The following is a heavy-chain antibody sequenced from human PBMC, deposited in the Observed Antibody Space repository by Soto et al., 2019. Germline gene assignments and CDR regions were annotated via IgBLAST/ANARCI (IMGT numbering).Heavy chain of an antibody. D-gene: IGHD2-2*01. V-gene: IGHV1-69*13. CDR1: GGTFSSYA. J-gene: IGHJ6*02. CDR3: ARSPRIVVVPAAPYYYGMDV. Sequence: SVKVSCKASGGTFSSYAISWVRQAPGQGLEWLGGIIPIFGTANYAQKFQGRVTITADESTSTAYMELSSLRSEDTAVYYCARSPRIVVVPAAPYYYGMDVWGQGTTVTVSS. CDR2: IIPIFGTA.